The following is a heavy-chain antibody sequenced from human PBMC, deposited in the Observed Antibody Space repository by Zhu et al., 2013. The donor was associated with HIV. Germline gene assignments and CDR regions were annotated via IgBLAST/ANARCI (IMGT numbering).Heavy chain of an antibody. Sequence: VQLVESGGGLVKPGGSLRLSCAASGFTFSDYYMSWIRQAPGKGLEWVSYISSSGSAIYYADSVKGRFTISRDNAKNSLYLQMNSLSPEDTAVYYCGIYCSGSSCYYYGMDVWGPRDHGHRLL. CDR2: ISSSGSAI. J-gene: IGHJ6*01. D-gene: IGHD2-15*01. CDR1: GFTFSDYY. CDR3: GIYCSGSSCYYYGMDV. V-gene: IGHV3-11*01.